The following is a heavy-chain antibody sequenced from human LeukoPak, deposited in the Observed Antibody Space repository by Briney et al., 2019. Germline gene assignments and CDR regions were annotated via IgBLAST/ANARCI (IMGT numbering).Heavy chain of an antibody. D-gene: IGHD6-19*01. Sequence: SETLSLTCTVSGGSISSSSYYWGWIRQPPGKGLEWIGTIYYSGSTNYNPSLESRVTMSVDTSKTQFSLKLSSVTAADTAVYYCARGSGSYDYFDFWGQGTLVTVSS. CDR3: ARGSGSYDYFDF. CDR2: IYYSGST. V-gene: IGHV4-39*07. J-gene: IGHJ4*02. CDR1: GGSISSSSYY.